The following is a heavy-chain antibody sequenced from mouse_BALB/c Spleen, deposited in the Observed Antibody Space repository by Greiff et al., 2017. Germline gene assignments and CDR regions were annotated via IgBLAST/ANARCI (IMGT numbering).Heavy chain of an antibody. Sequence: LVKTGASVKISCKASGYSFTGYYMHWVKQSHGKSLEWIGYISCYNGATSYNQKFKGKATFTVDTSSSTAYMQFNSLTSEDSAVYYCARGRTLLRLLDYWGQGTTLTVSS. V-gene: IGHV1S34*01. CDR1: GYSFTGYY. D-gene: IGHD1-2*01. CDR3: ARGRTLLRLLDY. J-gene: IGHJ2*01. CDR2: ISCYNGAT.